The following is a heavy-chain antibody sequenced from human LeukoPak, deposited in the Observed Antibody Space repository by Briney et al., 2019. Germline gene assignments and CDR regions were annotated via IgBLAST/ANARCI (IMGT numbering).Heavy chain of an antibody. J-gene: IGHJ4*02. CDR3: ARVGISGSFFDY. CDR2: ISSSGSTT. V-gene: IGHV3-48*04. D-gene: IGHD1-26*01. Sequence: GGSLRLSCAASGFTFSNYGMNWVRQAPGKGLEWVSYISSSGSTTHYADSVKGRFTFSRDNAKNSLYLQMNSLRAEDTAVYYCARVGISGSFFDYWGQGTLVTVSS. CDR1: GFTFSNYG.